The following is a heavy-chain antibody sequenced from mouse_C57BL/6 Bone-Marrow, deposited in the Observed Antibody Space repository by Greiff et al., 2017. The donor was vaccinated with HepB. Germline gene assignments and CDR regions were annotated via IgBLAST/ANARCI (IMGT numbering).Heavy chain of an antibody. CDR2: IWTGGGT. CDR3: ARKGGNYVLYWYFDV. CDR1: GFSLTSYA. V-gene: IGHV2-9-1*01. D-gene: IGHD2-1*01. J-gene: IGHJ1*03. Sequence: VKLMESGPGLVAPSQRLSITCTVSGFSLTSYAISWVRQPPGKGLEWLGVIWTGGGTNYNSALKSRLSISKDNSKSQVFLKMNSLQTDDTARYYCARKGGNYVLYWYFDVWGTGTTVTVSS.